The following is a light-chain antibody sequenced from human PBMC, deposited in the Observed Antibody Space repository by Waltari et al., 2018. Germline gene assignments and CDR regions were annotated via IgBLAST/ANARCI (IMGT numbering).Light chain of an antibody. Sequence: QSVLTQPPSVSGAPGQRVTISCTGSNSNLGAGFDVHWYKQIPGTAPKVLIYGNTNRPSGVPDRFSGSKSGTSASLAITGLQDEDEADYYCQSYDSSLTAWVFGGGTRLTVL. CDR1: NSNLGAGFD. V-gene: IGLV1-40*01. CDR3: QSYDSSLTAWV. J-gene: IGLJ3*02. CDR2: GNT.